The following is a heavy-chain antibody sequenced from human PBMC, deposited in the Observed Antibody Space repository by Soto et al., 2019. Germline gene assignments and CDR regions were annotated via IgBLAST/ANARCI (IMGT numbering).Heavy chain of an antibody. CDR2: ISYDGSNK. CDR1: GFTFSSYG. Sequence: QVQLVESGGGVVQPGRSLRLSCAASGFTFSSYGMHWVRQAPGKGLEWVAVISYDGSNKYYADSVKGRFTISRDNSKNTLYLQMNSLRAEDTAVYYCAKDRSSSWLMYYFDYWGQGTLVTVSS. CDR3: AKDRSSSWLMYYFDY. D-gene: IGHD6-13*01. V-gene: IGHV3-30*18. J-gene: IGHJ4*02.